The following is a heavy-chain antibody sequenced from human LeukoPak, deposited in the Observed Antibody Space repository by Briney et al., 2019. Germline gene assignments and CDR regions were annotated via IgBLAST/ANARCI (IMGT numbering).Heavy chain of an antibody. J-gene: IGHJ2*01. Sequence: SETLSLTCTVSGGSVSSGSYYWSWVRQPPGKGLEWIGYVYYHGGTNYNPSLKSRVTISVDTSKNQFSLKLTSVTAADTAVYYCARRVGTRDWYFDLWGRGTLVTVSS. V-gene: IGHV4-61*01. CDR3: ARRVGTRDWYFDL. D-gene: IGHD1-14*01. CDR1: GGSVSSGSYY. CDR2: VYYHGGT.